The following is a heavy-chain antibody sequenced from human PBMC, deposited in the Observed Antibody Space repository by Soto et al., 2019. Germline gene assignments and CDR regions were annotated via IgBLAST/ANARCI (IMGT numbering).Heavy chain of an antibody. CDR2: IDPSDSYT. J-gene: IGHJ5*02. CDR3: ARWGYCSGGSCYGFDP. Sequence: EVQLVQSGAEVKKPGESLRISCKGSGYSFTSYWISWLRQMPGKGLEWMGRIDPSDSYTNYSPSLQGHVTISAYKSISTAYQQWSSLKASNTAMYYCARWGYCSGGSCYGFDPWGQGTLVTVSP. D-gene: IGHD2-15*01. V-gene: IGHV5-10-1*01. CDR1: GYSFTSYW.